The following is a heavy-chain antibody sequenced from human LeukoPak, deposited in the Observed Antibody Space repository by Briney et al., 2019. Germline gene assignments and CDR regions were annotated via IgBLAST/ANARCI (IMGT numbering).Heavy chain of an antibody. Sequence: QPGASLRLSCAASGFTFSSYAMSWVRQAPGKGLEWVSAISGSGGSTYYADSVKGRFTISRDNSKNTLYLQMNSLRAEDTAVYYCAKVGNSIVPIWSYYLNYWGQGTLVTVSS. CDR1: GFTFSSYA. J-gene: IGHJ4*02. D-gene: IGHD3-3*01. CDR2: ISGSGGST. CDR3: AKVGNSIVPIWSYYLNY. V-gene: IGHV3-23*01.